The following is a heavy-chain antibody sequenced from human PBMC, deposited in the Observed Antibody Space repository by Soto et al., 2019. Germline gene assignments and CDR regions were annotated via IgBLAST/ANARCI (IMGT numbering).Heavy chain of an antibody. Sequence: PSETLSLTCTVSGGSISSGGYYWSWIRQHPGKGLEWIGYIYYSGSTYYNPSLKSRVTISVDTSKKQFSLKLRSVTAADTAVYYCARYLLVSASDKNYYDSSVNWFDPWGQGTLVTVSS. CDR1: GGSISSGGYY. V-gene: IGHV4-31*03. J-gene: IGHJ5*02. CDR2: IYYSGST. CDR3: ARYLLVSASDKNYYDSSVNWFDP. D-gene: IGHD3-22*01.